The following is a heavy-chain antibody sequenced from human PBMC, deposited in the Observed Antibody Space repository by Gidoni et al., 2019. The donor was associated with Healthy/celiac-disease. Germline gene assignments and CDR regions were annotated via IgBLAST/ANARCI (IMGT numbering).Heavy chain of an antibody. CDR3: ARDSSSFSGNDY. V-gene: IGHV1-69*01. D-gene: IGHD6-13*01. CDR1: GGTFSSYA. J-gene: IGHJ4*02. Sequence: QVLLVQSGAEVEKPVSSLKVSCKASGGTFSSYAISWVRQAPGQGLEWMGGIIPIFGTANYAQKFQGRVTITADESTSTAYMELSSLRSEDTAVYYCARDSSSFSGNDYWGQGTLVTVSS. CDR2: IIPIFGTA.